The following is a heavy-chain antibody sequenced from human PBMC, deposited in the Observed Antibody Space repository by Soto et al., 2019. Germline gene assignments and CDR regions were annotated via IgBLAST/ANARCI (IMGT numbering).Heavy chain of an antibody. V-gene: IGHV4-4*02. CDR2: VSHDGTA. CDR1: GVSLTSGNW. J-gene: IGHJ5*02. D-gene: IGHD1-7*01. CDR3: ARGPYTWNYVHWFDP. Sequence: SETLSLTCAVSGVSLTSGNWWTWVRQSPQRGLEYIGEVSHDGTANYYPSFERRVAMSVDTSRNQFSLKLTSVTAADTAVYYCARGPYTWNYVHWFDPWGQGTLVTVSS.